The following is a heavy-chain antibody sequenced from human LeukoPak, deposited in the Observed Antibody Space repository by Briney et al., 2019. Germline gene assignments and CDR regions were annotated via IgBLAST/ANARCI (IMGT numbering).Heavy chain of an antibody. CDR2: ISYDGSNK. V-gene: IGHV3-30*04. CDR3: AKGFWEGATLGPFDY. CDR1: GFTFSSYA. J-gene: IGHJ4*02. Sequence: PGRSLRLSCAASGFTFSSYAMHWVRQAPGKGLEWVAVISYDGSNKYYADSVKGRFTISRDNSKNTLYLQMNSLRAEDTAVYYCAKGFWEGATLGPFDYWGQGTLVTVSS. D-gene: IGHD1-26*01.